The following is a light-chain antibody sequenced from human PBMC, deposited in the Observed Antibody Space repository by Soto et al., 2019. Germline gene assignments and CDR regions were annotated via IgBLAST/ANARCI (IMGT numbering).Light chain of an antibody. CDR2: SAS. CDR1: QSVSSNY. Sequence: EIVLTQSPGTLSLSPGETATLSCRASQSVSSNYLAWYQQKPVQGPRLLIYSASNRAPGIPARFSGSGSGTDFTLTISRLEPEEFAVYYCQQFCSSLYTFGQGTNVEIK. CDR3: QQFCSSLYT. V-gene: IGKV3-20*01. J-gene: IGKJ2*01.